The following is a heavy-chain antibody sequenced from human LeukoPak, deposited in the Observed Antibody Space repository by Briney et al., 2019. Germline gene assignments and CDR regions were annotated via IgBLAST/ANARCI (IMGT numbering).Heavy chain of an antibody. J-gene: IGHJ6*03. CDR1: GFTFSSYG. CDR3: ARGAGYCSSTSCYSADYYYYMDV. Sequence: GRSLRLSCAASGFTFSSYGMNWVRQAPGKGLEWVTVISYDGSNKYYADSVKGRFTISRDNSKNTLYLQMNSLRAEDTAVYYCARGAGYCSSTSCYSADYYYYMDVWGKGTTVTVSS. D-gene: IGHD2-2*02. CDR2: ISYDGSNK. V-gene: IGHV3-30*03.